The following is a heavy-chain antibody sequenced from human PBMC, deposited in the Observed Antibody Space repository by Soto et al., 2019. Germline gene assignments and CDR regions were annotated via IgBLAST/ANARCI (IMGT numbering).Heavy chain of an antibody. V-gene: IGHV4-59*01. CDR2: IYYSGST. D-gene: IGHD1-26*01. J-gene: IGHJ4*02. Sequence: PSETLSLTCTVSGGSISSYYWSWIRQPPGKGLEWIGYIYYSGSTNYNPSLKSRVTISVDTSKNQFSLKLSSVTAADTAVYYCARTYRNVFDYWGQGTLVTVSS. CDR3: ARTYRNVFDY. CDR1: GGSISSYY.